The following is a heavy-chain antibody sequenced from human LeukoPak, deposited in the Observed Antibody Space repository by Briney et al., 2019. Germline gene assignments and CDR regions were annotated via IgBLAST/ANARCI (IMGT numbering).Heavy chain of an antibody. J-gene: IGHJ4*02. CDR2: ISSNGGST. V-gene: IGHV3-64*01. CDR1: GLTFSSYA. CDR3: ARWDSGSYSDY. Sequence: GGSLRLSCAASGLTFSSYAMHWVRQAPGKGLEYVSAISSNGGSTYYANSVKGRFTISRDNSKNTLYLQMGSLRAEDMAVYYCARWDSGSYSDYWGQGTLVTVSS. D-gene: IGHD1-26*01.